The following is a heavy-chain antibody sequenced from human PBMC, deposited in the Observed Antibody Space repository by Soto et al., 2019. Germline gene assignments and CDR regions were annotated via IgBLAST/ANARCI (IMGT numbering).Heavy chain of an antibody. CDR2: VIPIFDVT. CDR3: ARDRDNSNWPNFAY. CDR1: GGTFSIYT. D-gene: IGHD6-13*01. Sequence: QVQLVQSGSEVKKPGSSVKVSCKASGGTFSIYTISWVRQVPGQGLEWMGRVIPIFDVTSYAQRFQGRVTITADKSTTTADMELSSLRSEDTAVYYCARDRDNSNWPNFAYWGQGTLVTVSS. J-gene: IGHJ4*02. V-gene: IGHV1-69*02.